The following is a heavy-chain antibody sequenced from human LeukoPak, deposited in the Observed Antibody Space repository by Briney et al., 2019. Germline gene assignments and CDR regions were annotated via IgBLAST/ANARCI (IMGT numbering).Heavy chain of an antibody. CDR3: ALRGGSGSYSAGSQTDAFDI. CDR1: GFTVSSNY. D-gene: IGHD3-10*01. V-gene: IGHV3-53*01. CDR2: IYSGTTT. J-gene: IGHJ3*02. Sequence: GGSLRLSCAASGFTVSSNYMSWVRQAPGKGLEWVSVIYSGTTTYYADSVKGRFTISRDNSKNTLYLQMNSLRAEDTAVYYCALRGGSGSYSAGSQTDAFDIWGQGTMVAVSS.